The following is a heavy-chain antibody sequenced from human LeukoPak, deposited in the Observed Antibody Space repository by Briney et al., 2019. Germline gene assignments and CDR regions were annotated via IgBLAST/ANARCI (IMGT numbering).Heavy chain of an antibody. CDR1: GGSFSGYY. J-gene: IGHJ3*02. Sequence: SETLSLTCAVYGGSFSGYYWSWIRQPPGKGLEWIGEINHSGSTNYNPSLKSRVTISVDTSKNQFSLKLSSVTAADTAVYYCARYPGATAAFDIWGRGTMVTVSS. CDR3: ARYPGATAAFDI. CDR2: INHSGST. D-gene: IGHD1-14*01. V-gene: IGHV4-34*01.